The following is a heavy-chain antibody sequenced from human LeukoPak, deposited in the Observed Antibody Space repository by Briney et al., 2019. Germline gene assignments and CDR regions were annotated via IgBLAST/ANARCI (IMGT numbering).Heavy chain of an antibody. CDR1: GGTFSSYA. Sequence: SVKVSCKASGGTFSSYAISWVRQAPGQGLEWMGGIIPIFGTANYAQKFQGRVTITADESTSTAYMELSSQRSEDTAVYYCARGVYYDFCPFDPWGQGTLVTVSS. J-gene: IGHJ5*02. V-gene: IGHV1-69*13. CDR2: IIPIFGTA. D-gene: IGHD3-3*01. CDR3: ARGVYYDFCPFDP.